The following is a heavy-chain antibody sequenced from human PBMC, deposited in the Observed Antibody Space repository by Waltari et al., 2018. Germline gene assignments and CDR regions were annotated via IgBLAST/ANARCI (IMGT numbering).Heavy chain of an antibody. CDR2: ISAYNGNT. D-gene: IGHD2-21*01. CDR3: ARESAPYCGGDCYLDY. V-gene: IGHV1-18*01. Sequence: QVQLVQSGAEVKKPGASVKVSCKASGYTFTSYGISWVRQAPGQGLEWMGWISAYNGNTNYAQKLQGRVTMTTDTSASTAYMELSSLRSEDTAVYYCARESAPYCGGDCYLDYWGQGTLVTVSS. J-gene: IGHJ4*02. CDR1: GYTFTSYG.